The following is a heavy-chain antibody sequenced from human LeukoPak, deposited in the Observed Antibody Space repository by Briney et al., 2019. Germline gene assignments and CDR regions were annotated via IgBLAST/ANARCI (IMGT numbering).Heavy chain of an antibody. J-gene: IGHJ4*02. CDR3: AKDFIAGSWYYFDY. V-gene: IGHV3-33*06. CDR2: IWYDGSNK. Sequence: GGSLRLSCAASGFTFSSYGMHWVRQAPGKGLEWVAVIWYDGSNKYYADSVKGRFTISRDNSKNTLYLQMNSLRAEDTAVYYCAKDFIAGSWYYFDYWGQGTLVTVSS. D-gene: IGHD6-13*01. CDR1: GFTFSSYG.